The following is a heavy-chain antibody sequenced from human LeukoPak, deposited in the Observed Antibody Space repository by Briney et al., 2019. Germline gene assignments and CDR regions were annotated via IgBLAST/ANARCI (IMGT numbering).Heavy chain of an antibody. J-gene: IGHJ4*02. Sequence: ASVKVSCKASGYTFTGYYMHWVRQAPGQGLEWMGWINPNSGGTNYAQKFQGRVTMTRDTSISTAYMELSRLGSDDTAVYYCARGYLVGLYGGNSEFGYWGQGTLVTVSS. CDR3: ARGYLVGLYGGNSEFGY. D-gene: IGHD4-23*01. V-gene: IGHV1-2*02. CDR2: INPNSGGT. CDR1: GYTFTGYY.